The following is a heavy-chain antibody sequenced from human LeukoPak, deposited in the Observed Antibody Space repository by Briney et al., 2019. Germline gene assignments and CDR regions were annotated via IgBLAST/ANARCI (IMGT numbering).Heavy chain of an antibody. Sequence: SETLSLTCTVSGGSISSDYWSWIRQSPGKGLEWIGYIYYSGTTSYNPSLKSRVTISLATSKNQFSLKLSSVTAADTAVYYCARGANWGSPDYWGQGTLVTVSS. CDR2: IYYSGTT. J-gene: IGHJ4*02. CDR3: ARGANWGSPDY. D-gene: IGHD7-27*01. V-gene: IGHV4-59*01. CDR1: GGSISSDY.